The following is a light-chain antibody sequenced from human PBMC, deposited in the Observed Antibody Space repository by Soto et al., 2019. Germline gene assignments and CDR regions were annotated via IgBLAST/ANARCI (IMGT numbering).Light chain of an antibody. CDR1: QGISSA. J-gene: IGKJ5*01. CDR2: DAS. Sequence: AIQLTQSPSSLSASVGDRVTITCRASQGISSAFAWYQQKPGKVPKLLIYDASSLESGVPSRFTGSASGTDFTLTISSLQPEDFATYYCQQFDTYPLTVGQGTRLEIK. CDR3: QQFDTYPLT. V-gene: IGKV1-13*02.